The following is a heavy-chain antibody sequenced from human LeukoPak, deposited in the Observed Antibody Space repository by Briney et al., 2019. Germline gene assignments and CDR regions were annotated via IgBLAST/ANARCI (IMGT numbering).Heavy chain of an antibody. D-gene: IGHD1-26*01. V-gene: IGHV3-23*01. CDR1: GCTFSSYA. Sequence: GGSLTLSCAASGCTFSSYAMSWVRHAPGEGRVGVSAISGGGGSTFYTDSVKGRFTISRDNSMNMVYLQMNSLSAEDTAVYYCVKDYMGAARNYFDCWGQGALVTVSS. J-gene: IGHJ4*02. CDR3: VKDYMGAARNYFDC. CDR2: ISGGGGST.